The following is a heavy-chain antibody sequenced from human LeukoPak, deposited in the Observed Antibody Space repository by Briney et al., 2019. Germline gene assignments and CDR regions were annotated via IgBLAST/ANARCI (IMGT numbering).Heavy chain of an antibody. V-gene: IGHV4-34*01. J-gene: IGHJ6*03. CDR1: GGSFSGYY. Sequence: SETLSLTCAVYGGSFSGYYWSWIRQSPGKGLEWIGEINHSGSTNYNPSLKSRVTISVDTSKNQFSLKLSSVTAADTAVYYCARRIQLWSPTYYYYYYMDVWGKGTTVTISS. CDR3: ARRIQLWSPTYYYYYYMDV. CDR2: INHSGST. D-gene: IGHD5-18*01.